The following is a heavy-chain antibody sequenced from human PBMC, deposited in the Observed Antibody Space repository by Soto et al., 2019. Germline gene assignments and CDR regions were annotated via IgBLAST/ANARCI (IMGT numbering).Heavy chain of an antibody. V-gene: IGHV3-7*01. Sequence: GGSLRLSCAVSGFSFSRYWMGWVRQAPGKGLEWVADIKHDGGDEYYVDSVKGRSTISRDNARDSVYLQMNSLRVEDTAVYYCATAGIADYFDHWGQGTLVTVSS. CDR3: ATAGIADYFDH. D-gene: IGHD6-13*01. J-gene: IGHJ4*02. CDR1: GFSFSRYW. CDR2: IKHDGGDE.